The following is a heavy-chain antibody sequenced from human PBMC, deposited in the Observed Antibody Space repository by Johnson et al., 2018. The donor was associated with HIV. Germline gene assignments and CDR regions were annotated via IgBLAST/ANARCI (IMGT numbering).Heavy chain of an antibody. CDR1: GFSFGDYY. D-gene: IGHD5-12*01. J-gene: IGHJ3*02. V-gene: IGHV3-11*01. CDR3: ASVLGRGYSGYDKNYDAFDI. CDR2: ISSSGETR. Sequence: QVQLVESGGGLVKPGGSLRLSCAASGFSFGDYYMSWIRQSPGKGLEWFAYISSSGETRYYADSVKGRFTISRDNAKNSLYLQMNSLRAEDTALYYCASVLGRGYSGYDKNYDAFDIWGQGTMVTVSS.